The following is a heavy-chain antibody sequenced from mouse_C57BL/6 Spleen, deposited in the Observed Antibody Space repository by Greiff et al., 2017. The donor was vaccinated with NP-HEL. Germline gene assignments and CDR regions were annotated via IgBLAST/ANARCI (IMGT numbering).Heavy chain of an antibody. CDR3: TRSVVTDAMDY. D-gene: IGHD2-3*01. Sequence: QVQLQQSGAELVRPGASVTLSCKASGYTFTDYEMHWVKQTPVHGLEWIGAIDPETGGTAYNQKFKGKAILTADKSSSTAYMELRSLTSEDSAVYYCTRSVVTDAMDYWGQGTSVTVSS. CDR2: IDPETGGT. V-gene: IGHV1-15*01. J-gene: IGHJ4*01. CDR1: GYTFTDYE.